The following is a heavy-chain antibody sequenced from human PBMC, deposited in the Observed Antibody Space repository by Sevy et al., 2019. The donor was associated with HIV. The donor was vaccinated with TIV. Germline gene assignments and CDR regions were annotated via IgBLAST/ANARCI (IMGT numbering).Heavy chain of an antibody. CDR1: GFTFSSYA. J-gene: IGHJ4*02. D-gene: IGHD2-15*01. V-gene: IGHV3-21*01. Sequence: GGSMRLSCAASGFTFSSYAMNWVRQAPGKGLEWVSSINTISSNIYYADSVKGRFTISRDNAENSLYLQMNSVRAEDTAVYYCARDLFSGGNAVYGYWGQGTLVTVSS. CDR3: ARDLFSGGNAVYGY. CDR2: INTISSNI.